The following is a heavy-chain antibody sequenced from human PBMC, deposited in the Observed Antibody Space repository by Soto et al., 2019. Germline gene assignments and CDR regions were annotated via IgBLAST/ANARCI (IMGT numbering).Heavy chain of an antibody. CDR1: GFTFSSYS. CDR3: ARVTNFMGATMDY. D-gene: IGHD1-26*01. V-gene: IGHV3-48*01. CDR2: ISSSSSTI. Sequence: PGGSLRLSCAASGFTFSSYSMNWVRQAPGKGLEWVSYISSSSSTIYYADSVKGRFTISRDNAKNSLYLQMNSLRAEDTAAYYCARVTNFMGATMDYWGQGTLVT. J-gene: IGHJ4*02.